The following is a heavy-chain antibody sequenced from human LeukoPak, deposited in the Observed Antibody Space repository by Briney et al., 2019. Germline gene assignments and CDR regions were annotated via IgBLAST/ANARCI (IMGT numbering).Heavy chain of an antibody. CDR2: ISGSGGST. CDR3: AKKLIAAAGPDAFDI. Sequence: PGGSLRLSCAAFGFTFSSYAMSWVRQAPGKGLEWVSAISGSGGSTYYADSVKGRFTISRDNSKNTLYLQMNSLRAEDTAIYYCAKKLIAAAGPDAFDIWGQGTMVTVSS. V-gene: IGHV3-23*01. D-gene: IGHD6-13*01. J-gene: IGHJ3*02. CDR1: GFTFSSYA.